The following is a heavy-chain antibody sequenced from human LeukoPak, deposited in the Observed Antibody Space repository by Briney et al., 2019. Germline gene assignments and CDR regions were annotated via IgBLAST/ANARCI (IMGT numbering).Heavy chain of an antibody. CDR2: VHTSGGS. CDR1: GASISHYY. D-gene: IGHD1-26*01. Sequence: SETLSLTCTVSGASISHYYWSWIRQTPERGLEWMGHVHTSGGSTYNPSLTTQLTMSIDTSRSQLSLKLTSVTAANTAVYFCARLGSYHDFWGQGALVTVSS. V-gene: IGHV4-4*09. CDR3: ARLGSYHDF. J-gene: IGHJ4*02.